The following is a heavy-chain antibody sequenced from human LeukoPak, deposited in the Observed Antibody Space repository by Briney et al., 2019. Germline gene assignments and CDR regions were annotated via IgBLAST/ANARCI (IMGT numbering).Heavy chain of an antibody. CDR3: ARDDRRRYCSSTSCHVFDY. D-gene: IGHD2-2*01. CDR2: INPSGGST. CDR1: GYTFTSYY. Sequence: ASVKVSCKASGYTFTSYYMHWVRQAPGQGLEWMEIINPSGGSTSYAQKFQGRVTMTRDTSTSTVYMELSSLRSEDTAVYYCARDDRRRYCSSTSCHVFDYWGQGTLVTVSS. V-gene: IGHV1-46*03. J-gene: IGHJ4*02.